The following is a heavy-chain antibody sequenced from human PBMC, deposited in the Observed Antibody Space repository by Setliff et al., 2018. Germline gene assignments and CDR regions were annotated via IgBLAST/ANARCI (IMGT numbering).Heavy chain of an antibody. CDR2: IYYSGST. V-gene: IGHV4-31*03. CDR3: ARGFTAQPAMLRGNWFDP. CDR1: GGSISSGGYY. Sequence: SETLSLTCTVSGGSISSGGYYWSWIRQHPGKGLEWIGYIYYSGSTYYNPSLKSRVTISVDTSKNQFSLKLSSVTAADTAVYYCARGFTAQPAMLRGNWFDPWGRGTLVTVSS. D-gene: IGHD3-16*01. J-gene: IGHJ5*02.